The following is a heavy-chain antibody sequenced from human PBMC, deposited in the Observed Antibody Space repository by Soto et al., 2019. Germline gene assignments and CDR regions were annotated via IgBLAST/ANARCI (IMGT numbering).Heavy chain of an antibody. J-gene: IGHJ4*02. Sequence: QVQLVESGGGVVQPGRSLRLSCAASGFTFSSYGMHWVRQAPGKGLERVAVISYDGRNKYYPDSVKGRFTISRDNSKNTLYLQMNSLRAEDTAVYYCAKTYYYDSSGYSFDYWGQGTLVTVSS. D-gene: IGHD3-22*01. CDR3: AKTYYYDSSGYSFDY. CDR2: ISYDGRNK. CDR1: GFTFSSYG. V-gene: IGHV3-30*18.